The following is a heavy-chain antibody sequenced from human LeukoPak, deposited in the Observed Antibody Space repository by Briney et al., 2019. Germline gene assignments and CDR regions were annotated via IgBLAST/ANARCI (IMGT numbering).Heavy chain of an antibody. CDR3: AKDEYYDILTGLGSFDY. CDR1: GFTFDDYA. Sequence: GRSLRLSCAASGFTFDDYAMHWVRQAPGKGLEWVSGISWNSGSIGYADSVKGRFTISRDNAKNSLYLQMNSLRAEDTALYYCAKDEYYDILTGLGSFDYWGQGTLVTVSS. D-gene: IGHD3-9*01. V-gene: IGHV3-9*01. CDR2: ISWNSGSI. J-gene: IGHJ4*02.